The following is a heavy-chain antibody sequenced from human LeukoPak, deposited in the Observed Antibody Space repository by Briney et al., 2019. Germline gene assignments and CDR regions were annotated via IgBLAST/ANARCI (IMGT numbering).Heavy chain of an antibody. Sequence: ASVKVSCKASRYAFTSYDINWVREAAGQGLEWMGWMNPNTGRTGFAQKFQGRLTMTRDTSINTAYMELISLRSDDTAVYYCARLSQTPDYYSSGGYFYLGYWGQGTPVTVSS. D-gene: IGHD3-22*01. V-gene: IGHV1-8*01. CDR1: RYAFTSYD. J-gene: IGHJ4*02. CDR2: MNPNTGRT. CDR3: ARLSQTPDYYSSGGYFYLGY.